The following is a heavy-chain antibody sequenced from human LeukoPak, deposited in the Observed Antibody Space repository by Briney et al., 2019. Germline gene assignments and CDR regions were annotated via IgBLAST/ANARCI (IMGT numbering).Heavy chain of an antibody. CDR3: ARGKRWELLSNWFDP. V-gene: IGHV4-61*01. CDR2: IYYSGST. D-gene: IGHD1-26*01. Sequence: SESLSLTCTVSGGSVSSGSYYWSWTRQPPGKGLEWIGYIYYSGSTNYNPSLKSRVTISVDTSKNQFSLKLSSVTAADTAVYYCARGKRWELLSNWFDPWGQGTLVTVSS. CDR1: GGSVSSGSYY. J-gene: IGHJ5*02.